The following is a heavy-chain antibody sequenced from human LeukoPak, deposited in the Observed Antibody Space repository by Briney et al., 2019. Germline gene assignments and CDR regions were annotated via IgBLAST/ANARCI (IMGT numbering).Heavy chain of an antibody. J-gene: IGHJ4*02. CDR1: GGSISSSNYY. CDR3: ARHHPAWPFDY. Sequence: SETLSLTCTVSGGSISSSNYYWGWIRQPPGKGLEWIGSIYDSGSTYYNSSLKSRVTISVDTSKNQFSLKLSSVTAADTAMYYCARHHPAWPFDYWGQGTLVTVSS. CDR2: IYDSGST. V-gene: IGHV4-39*01.